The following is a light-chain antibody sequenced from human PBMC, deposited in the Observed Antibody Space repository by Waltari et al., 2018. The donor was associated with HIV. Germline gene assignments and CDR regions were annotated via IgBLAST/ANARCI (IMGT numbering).Light chain of an antibody. CDR1: RLGEKY. Sequence: SYELPQPPSVSVSPGQTASITCSGNRLGEKYACWYKQKPGQSPVLVIYYDSRRPSGIPERFSGSNSGNTATLTISGTQAMDEADYYCQAWDSNTVVFGGGTKLTVL. CDR3: QAWDSNTVV. V-gene: IGLV3-1*01. CDR2: YDS. J-gene: IGLJ2*01.